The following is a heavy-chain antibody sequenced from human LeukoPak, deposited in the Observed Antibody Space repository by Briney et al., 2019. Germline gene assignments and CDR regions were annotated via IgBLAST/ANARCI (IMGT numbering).Heavy chain of an antibody. J-gene: IGHJ4*02. Sequence: GGSLRLSCAASGFTFSSYAMSWVRQAPGKGLEWVSAISGSGGSTYYADSVKGRFTISRDNSKNTLYLQMNSLRAEDTAVYYCANAYDILTAFDYWGQGTLVTVSS. CDR2: ISGSGGST. CDR1: GFTFSSYA. CDR3: ANAYDILTAFDY. V-gene: IGHV3-23*01. D-gene: IGHD3-9*01.